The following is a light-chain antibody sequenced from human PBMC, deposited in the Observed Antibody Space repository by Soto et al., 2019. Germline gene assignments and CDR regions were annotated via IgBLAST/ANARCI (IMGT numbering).Light chain of an antibody. CDR2: GAS. V-gene: IGKV3-20*01. CDR1: QRLTSNS. Sequence: IVLTQSPGTLSLSPGERATLSCGASQRLTSNSLAWYQQKPGQAPRLLVYGASIRATGIPDRFSGSGSGTDFTLTISRMEPKDIAVYYCQQYGTSPYTFGQATKLEIK. J-gene: IGKJ2*01. CDR3: QQYGTSPYT.